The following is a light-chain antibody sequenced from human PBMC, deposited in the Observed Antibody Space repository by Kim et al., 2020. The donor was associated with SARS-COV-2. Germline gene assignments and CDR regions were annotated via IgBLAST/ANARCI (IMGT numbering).Light chain of an antibody. Sequence: GQRVTMSCTGSSSSIRACYDVHWYKQLPGTVPTLLIHTNTNRPAGVPDRFYGSKSGTSASLAISGHQAEDEADYYCQSYDNSQSAVFGGGTQLTVL. CDR3: QSYDNSQSAV. V-gene: IGLV1-40*01. CDR1: SSSIRACYD. CDR2: TNT. J-gene: IGLJ2*01.